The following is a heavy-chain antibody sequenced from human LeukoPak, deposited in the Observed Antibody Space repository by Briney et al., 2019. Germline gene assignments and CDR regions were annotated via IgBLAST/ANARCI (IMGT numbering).Heavy chain of an antibody. V-gene: IGHV3-30*03. Sequence: GGSLRLSCAASGFTFSSYGMHWVRQAPGKGLEWVAVISYDGSNKYYADSVKGRFTISRDNSKNTLYLQMDSLRAEDTAVYYCARDRAWNYFDYWGQGTLVTVSS. J-gene: IGHJ4*02. CDR1: GFTFSSYG. CDR2: ISYDGSNK. CDR3: ARDRAWNYFDY. D-gene: IGHD3-3*01.